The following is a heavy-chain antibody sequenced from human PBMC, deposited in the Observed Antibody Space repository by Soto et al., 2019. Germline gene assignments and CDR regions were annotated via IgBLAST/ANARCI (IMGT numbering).Heavy chain of an antibody. V-gene: IGHV3-23*01. CDR3: AKKSTDSSGYSDY. CDR2: ISGSGGSS. Sequence: QAGGSLRLSCATSGFTVSNYAMSWVRQAPGKGLEWVSGISGSGGSSYYADSVKGRFTISRDNSKNTLNLQMDSLRAEDTAVYYCAKKSTDSSGYSDYWGQGTVVTVSS. D-gene: IGHD2-2*01. J-gene: IGHJ4*02. CDR1: GFTVSNYA.